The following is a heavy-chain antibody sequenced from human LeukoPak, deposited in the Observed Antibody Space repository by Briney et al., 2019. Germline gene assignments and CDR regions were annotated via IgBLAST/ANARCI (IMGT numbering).Heavy chain of an antibody. J-gene: IGHJ5*02. CDR3: ARLAGNNWLDP. Sequence: GESLQISFQSSGRRFASYWIGWVRPMPGQGVGWMGIIYPGDSDTRYSPSFEGQVTISVDKSITTAYLQWSSPKASDTAMYYCARLAGNNWLDPWGQGTLVTVSS. V-gene: IGHV5-51*01. CDR2: IYPGDSDT. CDR1: GRRFASYW.